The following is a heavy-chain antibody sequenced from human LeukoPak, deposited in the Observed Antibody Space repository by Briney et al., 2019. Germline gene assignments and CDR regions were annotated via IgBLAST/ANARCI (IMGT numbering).Heavy chain of an antibody. D-gene: IGHD1-7*01. CDR1: GFTFSSYG. CDR2: IWYDGSNK. CDR3: ARDLPRITGTTNRLDY. Sequence: PGGSLRLSCAASGFTFSSYGMHWVRQAPGKGLEWVAVIWYDGSNKYYADSVKGRFTISRDNSKNTLYLQMNSLRAEDTAVYYCARDLPRITGTTNRLDYWGQGTLVTVSS. J-gene: IGHJ4*02. V-gene: IGHV3-33*01.